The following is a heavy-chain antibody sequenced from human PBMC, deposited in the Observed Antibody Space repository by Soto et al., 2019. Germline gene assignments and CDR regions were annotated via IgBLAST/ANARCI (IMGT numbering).Heavy chain of an antibody. D-gene: IGHD3-3*01. CDR3: AKGTDFWSGLDFDY. CDR1: GFTFSSYG. V-gene: IGHV3-30*18. CDR2: ISYDGSNK. Sequence: QVQLVESGGGVVQPGRSLRLSCAASGFTFSSYGMHWVRQAPGKGLEWVAVISYDGSNKYYADSVKGRFTISRDNSKNTLYLQMNSLRAEDTAVYYCAKGTDFWSGLDFDYWGRGTLVTVSS. J-gene: IGHJ4*02.